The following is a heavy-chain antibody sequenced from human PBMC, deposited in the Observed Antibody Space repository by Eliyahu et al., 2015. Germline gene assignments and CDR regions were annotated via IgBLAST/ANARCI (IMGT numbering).Heavy chain of an antibody. CDR1: GYTFTSFG. CDR2: VSAYNGNT. CDR3: ARDVGRYYDSSGYSYGMDV. D-gene: IGHD3-22*01. V-gene: IGHV1-18*01. J-gene: IGHJ6*02. Sequence: QVQLVQSGAEVKKPGASVKVSCKASGYTFTSFGIXWVRXAPGQGLEWMGWVSAYNGNTDXAQKLQGRVTMTTDTSTSIAYMELRSLRSDDTAVYYRARDVGRYYDSSGYSYGMDVWGQGTTVTVSS.